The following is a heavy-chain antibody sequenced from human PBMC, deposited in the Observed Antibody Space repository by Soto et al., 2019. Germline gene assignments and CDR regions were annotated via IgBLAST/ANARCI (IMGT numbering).Heavy chain of an antibody. J-gene: IGHJ4*02. CDR2: IYYSGST. D-gene: IGHD2-15*01. Sequence: QVQLQESGPGLVKPSQTLSLTCTVSGGSISSGGYYWSWIRQHPGKVLEWIGYIYYSGSTYYNPSLKSRVTISVDTSKNQFSLKLSSVTAADTAVYYCAICSGGSCPAGPFDYWGQGTLVTVSS. CDR1: GGSISSGGYY. V-gene: IGHV4-31*03. CDR3: AICSGGSCPAGPFDY.